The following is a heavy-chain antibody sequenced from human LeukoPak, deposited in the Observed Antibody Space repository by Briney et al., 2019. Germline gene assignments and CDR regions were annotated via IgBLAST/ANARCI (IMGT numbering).Heavy chain of an antibody. CDR2: IYYGGST. CDR1: GGSITGYY. CDR3: ARDKWNGS. D-gene: IGHD1-20*01. V-gene: IGHV4-59*01. J-gene: IGHJ5*02. Sequence: PSETLSLTCTVSGGSITGYYWSWIRQPPGKGLEWIGYIYYGGSTNYNPSLKSRVTMSVDTSKNQFSLKLSSVTAADTAVYYCARDKWNGSWGQGTLVTVS.